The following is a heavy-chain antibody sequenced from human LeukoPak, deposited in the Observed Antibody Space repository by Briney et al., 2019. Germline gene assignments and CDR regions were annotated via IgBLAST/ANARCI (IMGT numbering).Heavy chain of an antibody. CDR2: IDSSGST. J-gene: IGHJ3*02. V-gene: IGHV4-59*01. Sequence: SETLSLTCSVSGGSISSNNWSWIRQPPGKGLECIGYIDSSGSTNYNPSLKSRVTISVDTSKNQFSLKLSSVTAADTAVYYCARDKGSDAFDIWGQGTMVTVSS. CDR3: ARDKGSDAFDI. CDR1: GGSISSNN.